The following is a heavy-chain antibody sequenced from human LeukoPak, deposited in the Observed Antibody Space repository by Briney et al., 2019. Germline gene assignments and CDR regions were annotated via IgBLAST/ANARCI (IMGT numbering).Heavy chain of an antibody. CDR3: ARYDFNKYFDY. CDR2: IYYSGST. J-gene: IGHJ4*02. V-gene: IGHV4-59*01. Sequence: SETLSLTCTVSGGSISSYYWSWIRQPPGKGLEWIGYIYYSGSTNYNPSLKSRVTMSVDTSKNQFSLKLSSVAAADTAVYYCARYDFNKYFDYWGQGTLVAVSS. D-gene: IGHD3-3*01. CDR1: GGSISSYY.